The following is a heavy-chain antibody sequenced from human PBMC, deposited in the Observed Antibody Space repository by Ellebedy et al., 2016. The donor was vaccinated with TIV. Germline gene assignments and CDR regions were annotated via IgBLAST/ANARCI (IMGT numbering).Heavy chain of an antibody. CDR2: IYSNTDGGTT. V-gene: IGHV3-15*01. CDR3: AKGGYCSGGSCLNWFDP. J-gene: IGHJ5*02. CDR1: GFMFSDVW. D-gene: IGHD2-15*01. Sequence: GGSLRLXCAASGFMFSDVWMSWVRQAPGKGLEWVGRIYSNTDGGTTDYAAPVKGRFTISRDDSKNTLYLQMNSLRAEDTAVYSCAKGGYCSGGSCLNWFDPWGQGTLVTVSS.